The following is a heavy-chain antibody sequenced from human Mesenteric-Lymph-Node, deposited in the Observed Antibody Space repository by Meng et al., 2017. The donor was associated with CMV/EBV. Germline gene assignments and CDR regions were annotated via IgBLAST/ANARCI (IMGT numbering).Heavy chain of an antibody. D-gene: IGHD3-22*01. CDR2: ITTYSGNT. J-gene: IGHJ4*02. Sequence: ASVKVSCKASGGTFSTYTITWVRQAPGQGPEWMGWITTYSGNTHYAQKFQGRVTMTAETSTTTAYMELRSLRSDDTAVYYCTRYYDSSGSYYEDFDYWGQGTLVTVSS. CDR3: TRYYDSSGSYYEDFDY. CDR1: GGTFSTYT. V-gene: IGHV1-18*01.